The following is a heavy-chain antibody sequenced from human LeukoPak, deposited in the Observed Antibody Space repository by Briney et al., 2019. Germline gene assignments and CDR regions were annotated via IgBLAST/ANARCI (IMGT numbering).Heavy chain of an antibody. CDR2: IYYSGST. CDR1: GGSFSGYY. J-gene: IGHJ4*02. CDR3: ARENASWGDPSN. Sequence: PSETLSLTCAVCGGSFSGYYWSWIRQPPGKGLEWIGYIYYSGSTYYNPSLKSRVTISVDTSKNQFSLKLSSVTAADTAVYYCARENASWGDPSNWGQGTLVTVSS. D-gene: IGHD3-16*01. V-gene: IGHV4-30-4*01.